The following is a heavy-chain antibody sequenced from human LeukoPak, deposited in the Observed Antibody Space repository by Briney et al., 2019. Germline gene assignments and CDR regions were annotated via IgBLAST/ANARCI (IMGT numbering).Heavy chain of an antibody. Sequence: GGSLRLSCAASGFTFSSYAMSWVRQAPGKGLEWVSAISGSGGSTYYADSVKGRFTISRDNSKNTLYLQMNSLRAEDTAVYYCASPSRGSYWGPVDYWGQGTLVTVSS. CDR3: ASPSRGSYWGPVDY. V-gene: IGHV3-23*01. D-gene: IGHD1-26*01. CDR1: GFTFSSYA. J-gene: IGHJ4*02. CDR2: ISGSGGST.